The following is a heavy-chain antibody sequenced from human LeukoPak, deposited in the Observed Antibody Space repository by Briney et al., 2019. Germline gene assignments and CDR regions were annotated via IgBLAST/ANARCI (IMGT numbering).Heavy chain of an antibody. V-gene: IGHV4-59*08. Sequence: SETLSLTCTVSGGSISSYYWSWIRQPPGKGLEWIGYIYYSGSTNYNPSLKSRVTISVDTSKNQFSLKLSSVTAADTAVYYCARLSPSSYFDYWGQGTLVTVSS. CDR2: IYYSGST. CDR1: GGSISSYY. J-gene: IGHJ4*02. D-gene: IGHD2/OR15-2a*01. CDR3: ARLSPSSYFDY.